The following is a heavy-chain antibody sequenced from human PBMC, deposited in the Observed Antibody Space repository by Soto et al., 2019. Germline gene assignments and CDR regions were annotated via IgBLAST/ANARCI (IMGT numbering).Heavy chain of an antibody. Sequence: QVQLVQSGGEVKKPGASVKVSCQASGYTFSDYAISWVRQAPGQGLEWMGWISASTRNTDQAQNFQGRVIMTLDTSTNTAYMELRSLRCDDKAVYYCVRCYCSVGSCYACWHFDLWGRGTLVTVSS. D-gene: IGHD2-15*01. V-gene: IGHV1-18*01. J-gene: IGHJ2*01. CDR1: GYTFSDYA. CDR3: VRCYCSVGSCYACWHFDL. CDR2: ISASTRNT.